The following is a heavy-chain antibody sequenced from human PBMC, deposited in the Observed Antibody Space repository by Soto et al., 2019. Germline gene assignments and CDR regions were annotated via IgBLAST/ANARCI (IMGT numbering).Heavy chain of an antibody. Sequence: SETLSLTCTVSGGSISSYYWSWIRQPPGKGLEWIGYIYNSGSTKYNPSLKSRVTISVDTSKSQFSLKLSSVTAADTAVYYCARDGSGSYQSAFDYWGQGTLVTVSS. D-gene: IGHD3-10*01. V-gene: IGHV4-4*08. CDR1: GGSISSYY. CDR3: ARDGSGSYQSAFDY. CDR2: IYNSGST. J-gene: IGHJ4*02.